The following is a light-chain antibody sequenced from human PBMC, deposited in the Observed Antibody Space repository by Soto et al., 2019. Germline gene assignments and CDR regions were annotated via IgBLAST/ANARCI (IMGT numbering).Light chain of an antibody. J-gene: IGKJ4*01. V-gene: IGKV1-6*01. CDR1: QGIRSE. CDR2: AAS. CDR3: LQDYNYPLT. Sequence: AIPMTQSPSSLSASVGDRVTITCRASQGIRSELGWYQQKPGKAPKLLIYAASSLQSGVPSRFSGSGSGTYFTLTISSLQPEDFATYYCLQDYNYPLTFGGGTKVEI.